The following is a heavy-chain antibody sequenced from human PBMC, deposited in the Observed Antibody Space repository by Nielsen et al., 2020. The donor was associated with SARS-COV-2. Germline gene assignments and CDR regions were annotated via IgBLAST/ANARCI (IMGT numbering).Heavy chain of an antibody. CDR3: AKDMGSGYVHNWDL. CDR1: GFTFDDYA. D-gene: IGHD5-12*01. CDR2: ISWNSVDI. J-gene: IGHJ5*02. Sequence: SLKISCAASGFTFDDYAMHWVRQAPGKGLEWVSVISWNSVDIGYAASVKGRFTISRDNAKKSLYLQMNSLRSEDTALYYCAKDMGSGYVHNWDLWGQGTLVIVSS. V-gene: IGHV3-9*01.